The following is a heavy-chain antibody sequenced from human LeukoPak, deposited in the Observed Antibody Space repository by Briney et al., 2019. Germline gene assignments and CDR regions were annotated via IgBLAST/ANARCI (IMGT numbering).Heavy chain of an antibody. CDR1: GFTFSSYE. CDR2: ISSSGSTI. D-gene: IGHD2-21*02. CDR3: AREDSDIVVVTVHGERYFDY. V-gene: IGHV3-48*03. Sequence: GGSLRLSCAASGFTFSSYEMNWVRQAPGKGLEWVSCISSSGSTIYYADSVEGRFTISRDNAKNSLYLQMNSLRAEDTAVYYCAREDSDIVVVTVHGERYFDYWGQGTLVTDSS. J-gene: IGHJ4*02.